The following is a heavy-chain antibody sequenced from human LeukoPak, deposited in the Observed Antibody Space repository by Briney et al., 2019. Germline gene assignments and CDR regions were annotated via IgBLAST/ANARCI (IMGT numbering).Heavy chain of an antibody. CDR2: IYHSGRT. CDR3: ARQLRSSTSPIDY. D-gene: IGHD2-2*01. V-gene: IGHV4-30-2*03. J-gene: IGHJ4*02. Sequence: SQTLSLTCTVSGGSISSGGYYWSWIRQPPGKGLEWIGYIYHSGRTYYNPSLKSRVTISVDTSKNQFSLKLSSVTAADTAVYYCARQLRSSTSPIDYWGQGTLVTVSS. CDR1: GGSISSGGYY.